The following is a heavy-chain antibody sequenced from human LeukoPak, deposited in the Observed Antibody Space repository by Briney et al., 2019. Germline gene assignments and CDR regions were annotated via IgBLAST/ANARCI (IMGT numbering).Heavy chain of an antibody. CDR3: ARERFPEGGSIDY. CDR2: INHSGST. D-gene: IGHD2-15*01. CDR1: GGSFSGYY. Sequence: SETLSLTCAVYGGSFSGYYWSWIRQPPGKGLEWIGEINHSGSTNYNPSLKSRVTISVDTSKNQFSLKLSSVTAADTAVYYCARERFPEGGSIDYWGQGTLVTVSS. V-gene: IGHV4-34*01. J-gene: IGHJ4*02.